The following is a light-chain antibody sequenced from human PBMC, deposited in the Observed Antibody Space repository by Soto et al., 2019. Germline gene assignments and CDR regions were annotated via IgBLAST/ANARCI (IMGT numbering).Light chain of an antibody. CDR1: QNVYYNY. Sequence: EIVLTQSPDTLSLSPGERATLSCRASQNVYYNYLAWFQQKPGQAPRLLIHGATSRATGIPERFSGSGSGTDFTLTINGLEPEDFAVYSCQQYASSITFGQGTRLEIK. CDR3: QQYASSIT. V-gene: IGKV3-20*01. J-gene: IGKJ5*01. CDR2: GAT.